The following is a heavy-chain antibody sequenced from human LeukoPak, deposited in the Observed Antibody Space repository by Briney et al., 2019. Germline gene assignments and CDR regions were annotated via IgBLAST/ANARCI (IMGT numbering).Heavy chain of an antibody. CDR2: IYYSGST. D-gene: IGHD5-24*01. J-gene: IGHJ4*02. Sequence: SETLSLNCTVSGGSISSSSYYWGPIRQPPGKGLEWIGSIYYSGSTYYNPSLKSRVTISVDTSKNQFSLKLSSVTAADTAVYYCARQQVEMATHFDYWGQGTLVTVSS. V-gene: IGHV4-39*01. CDR3: ARQQVEMATHFDY. CDR1: GGSISSSSYY.